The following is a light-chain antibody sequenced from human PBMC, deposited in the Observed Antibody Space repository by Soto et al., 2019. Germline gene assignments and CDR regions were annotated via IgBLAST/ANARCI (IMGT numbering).Light chain of an antibody. CDR1: QTVFYGIHKKHY. CDR3: QQSYSPPLT. Sequence: DIVMTQSPDSLAVSLGERATMHCKSSQTVFYGIHKKHYLAWYQHKPGQPPKLLIYWASTRESGVPDRFSGSGSGTDFTLTINSLQAEDVAVYYCQQSYSPPLTFGGGTKVESK. CDR2: WAS. J-gene: IGKJ4*01. V-gene: IGKV4-1*01.